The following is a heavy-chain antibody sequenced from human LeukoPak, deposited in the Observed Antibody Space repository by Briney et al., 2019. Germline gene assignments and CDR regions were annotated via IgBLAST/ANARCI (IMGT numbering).Heavy chain of an antibody. Sequence: PSETLSLTCTVSGGSISSSSYYWGWIRQPPGKGLGWIGSIYYSGSTYYNPSLKSRVTISVDTSKNQFSLKLSSVTAADTAVYYCARLKQQLHFDYWGQGTLVTVSS. V-gene: IGHV4-39*01. CDR3: ARLKQQLHFDY. CDR2: IYYSGST. CDR1: GGSISSSSYY. J-gene: IGHJ4*02. D-gene: IGHD6-13*01.